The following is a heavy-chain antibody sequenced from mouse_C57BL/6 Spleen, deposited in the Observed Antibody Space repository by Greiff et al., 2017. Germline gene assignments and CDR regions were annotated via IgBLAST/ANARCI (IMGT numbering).Heavy chain of an antibody. D-gene: IGHD6-5*01. Sequence: EVMLVESGGGLVQPGGSLKLSCAASGFTFSDYGMAWVRQAPRKGPEWVAFISNLAYSIYSADTVTGRFTISRENAKNTRYLEMSSLRSEDTAMYYCARQGRVAYYWYFDVWGTGTTVTVSS. CDR2: ISNLAYSI. CDR3: ARQGRVAYYWYFDV. CDR1: GFTFSDYG. V-gene: IGHV5-15*01. J-gene: IGHJ1*03.